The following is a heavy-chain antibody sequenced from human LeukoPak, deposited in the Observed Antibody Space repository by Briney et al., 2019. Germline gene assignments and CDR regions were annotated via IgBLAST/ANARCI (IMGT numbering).Heavy chain of an antibody. Sequence: PSETLSLTCMYSGGSISSYYWSWIRQPPGKGLDWIGYIYYSGRTNYHTSLQSRVSISVDTSKNQFSMKLSSVTAADTAVYYCAGLYYDSSAYGHDAFDIWGQGPMVTVSS. CDR3: AGLYYDSSAYGHDAFDI. D-gene: IGHD3-22*01. J-gene: IGHJ3*02. CDR1: GGSISSYY. V-gene: IGHV4-59*08. CDR2: IYYSGRT.